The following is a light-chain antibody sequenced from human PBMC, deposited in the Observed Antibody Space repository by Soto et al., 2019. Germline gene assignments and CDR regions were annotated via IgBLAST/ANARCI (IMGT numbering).Light chain of an antibody. CDR3: LQDNSYPLT. J-gene: IGKJ4*01. V-gene: IGKV1-6*01. CDR1: HGIRND. CDR2: ATS. Sequence: AIQMTQSPSALSASVGGRCTITFRASHGIRNDLGWYQQKPGKAPNLLIYATSSLQGGVPSRFSGSGSGTDFTLTISSLQPEDFATYYCLQDNSYPLTFGGGTKVDIK.